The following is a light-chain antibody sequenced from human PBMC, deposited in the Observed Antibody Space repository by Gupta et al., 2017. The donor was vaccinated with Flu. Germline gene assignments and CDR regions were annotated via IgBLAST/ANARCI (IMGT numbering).Light chain of an antibody. CDR3: QQYGSSPRT. J-gene: IGKJ1*01. V-gene: IGKV3-20*01. Sequence: EIVLTQSPGTLSLSPGERATLSCRASQTLTSSFLGWYQQKPGQAPRFLFYGASNRAAGVPDRVSGSGSGTDFTLTISRLEPDDFAVYFCQQYGSSPRTFGQGTTVEIK. CDR2: GAS. CDR1: QTLTSSF.